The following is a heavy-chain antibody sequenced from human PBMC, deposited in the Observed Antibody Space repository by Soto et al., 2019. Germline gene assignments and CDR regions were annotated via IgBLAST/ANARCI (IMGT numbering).Heavy chain of an antibody. Sequence: QVQLVQSGAEVKKPGASVKVSCKASGYTFTSYGISWVRQAPGQGLEWMGWISAYDGNTNYEQKLQGRGTMAADTSTRTGDMELRSRSYDDTAVYYCAREVDSSSWYVYSGDYWGQGTLVTVSS. J-gene: IGHJ4*02. CDR1: GYTFTSYG. CDR2: ISAYDGNT. V-gene: IGHV1-18*04. D-gene: IGHD6-13*01. CDR3: AREVDSSSWYVYSGDY.